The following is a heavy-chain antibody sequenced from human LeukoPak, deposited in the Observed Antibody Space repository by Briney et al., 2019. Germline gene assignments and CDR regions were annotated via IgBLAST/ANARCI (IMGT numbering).Heavy chain of an antibody. D-gene: IGHD6-19*01. CDR3: AREVLAVAVPRGFDY. Sequence: PGGSLRLSCAASGFTFSSYAMSWVRQAPGKGLEWVAVISYDGSNKYYADSVKGRFTISRDNSKNTLYLQMNSLRAEDTAVYYCAREVLAVAVPRGFDYWGQGTLVTVSS. V-gene: IGHV3-30*03. J-gene: IGHJ4*02. CDR1: GFTFSSYA. CDR2: ISYDGSNK.